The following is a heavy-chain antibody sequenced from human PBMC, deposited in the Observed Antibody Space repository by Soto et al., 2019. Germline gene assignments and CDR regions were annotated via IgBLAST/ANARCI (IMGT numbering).Heavy chain of an antibody. CDR2: ISYDGSNK. D-gene: IGHD4-17*01. Sequence: PGGSLRLSCAASGFTFSSYGMHWVRQAPGKGLEWVAVISYDGSNKYYADSVKGRFTISRDNSKNTLYLQMNSLRAEDTAVYYCAKVAGTTVTTWFDPWGQGTLVTVSS. J-gene: IGHJ5*02. CDR1: GFTFSSYG. V-gene: IGHV3-30*18. CDR3: AKVAGTTVTTWFDP.